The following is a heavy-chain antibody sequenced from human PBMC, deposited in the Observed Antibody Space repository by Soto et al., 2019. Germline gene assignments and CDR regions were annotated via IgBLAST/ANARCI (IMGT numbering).Heavy chain of an antibody. CDR1: GDPFTSYA. J-gene: IGHJ3*01. CDR2: IIANFGTA. V-gene: IGHV1-69*06. Sequence: SVKVSCKASGDPFTSYAISWVRQAPGQGLEWMGGIIANFGTANYAQKVQGRLTITADKSTATAYMELSSLRSDDTAVYYCARGSYNGSYSGAFDVWGQGTTVTVSS. CDR3: ARGSYNGSYSGAFDV. D-gene: IGHD1-26*01.